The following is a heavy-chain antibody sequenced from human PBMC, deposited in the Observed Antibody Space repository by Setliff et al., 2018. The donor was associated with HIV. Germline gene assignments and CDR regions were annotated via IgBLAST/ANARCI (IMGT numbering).Heavy chain of an antibody. CDR3: ARHSPSDY. Sequence: PSETLSLTCTVSGGSISTSNWWGWIRQTPGKRLEWIGYIYHSGSTNYNPSLKSRVTMSLDTSKNQFPLKLSSVTAADTAVYYCARHSPSDYWGQGTLVTVSS. CDR1: GGSISTSNW. J-gene: IGHJ4*02. V-gene: IGHV4-28*01. CDR2: IYHSGST.